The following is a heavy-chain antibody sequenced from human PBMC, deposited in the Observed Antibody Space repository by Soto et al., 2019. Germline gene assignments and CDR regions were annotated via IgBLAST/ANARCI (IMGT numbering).Heavy chain of an antibody. Sequence: SETLSLTCAVYGGSFSGYYWSWIRQPPGKGLEWIGEINHSGSTNYNPSLKSRVTISVDTSKNQFSLKLSSVTAADTAVYYCASGCEIEQLALPGPLYSYYYYIDVWGKGTTVTV. CDR2: INHSGST. D-gene: IGHD6-6*01. V-gene: IGHV4-34*01. CDR1: GGSFSGYY. CDR3: ASGCEIEQLALPGPLYSYYYYIDV. J-gene: IGHJ6*03.